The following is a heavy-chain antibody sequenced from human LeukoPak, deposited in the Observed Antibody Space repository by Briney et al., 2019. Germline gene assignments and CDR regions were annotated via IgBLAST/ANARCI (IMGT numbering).Heavy chain of an antibody. J-gene: IGHJ4*02. Sequence: GGSLRLSCAASGFNITNYYMSWVRQAPGKGLEWVSVIYSGGTTYYADSVKGRSTISRDNSNSTVSLQMNSLRVDDTAVYYCARASWGYDFDCWGQGTLVTVSS. V-gene: IGHV3-53*01. CDR3: ARASWGYDFDC. CDR2: IYSGGTT. CDR1: GFNITNYY. D-gene: IGHD7-27*01.